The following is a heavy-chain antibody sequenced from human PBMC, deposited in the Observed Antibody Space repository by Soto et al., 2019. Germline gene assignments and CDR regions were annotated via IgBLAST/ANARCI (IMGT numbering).Heavy chain of an antibody. D-gene: IGHD5-18*01. CDR3: ARDLGYSYGWDIDY. V-gene: IGHV3-33*01. J-gene: IGHJ4*02. Sequence: VAAIWYDGTNKYYADSVKGRFTISRDNSKNTLYLQMNSLRAEDTAVYYCARDLGYSYGWDIDYWGQGTLVTVSS. CDR2: IWYDGTNK.